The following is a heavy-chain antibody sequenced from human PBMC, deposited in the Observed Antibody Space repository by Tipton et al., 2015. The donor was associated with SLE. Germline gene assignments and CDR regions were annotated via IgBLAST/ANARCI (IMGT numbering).Heavy chain of an antibody. Sequence: TLSLTCSVSGGSISSGLNYWSWIRQPAGKGLEWIGRLHSSGSTKYNPSLNSRVTMSLDESKSQFSLTLSSVTAADTAVYHCARWAADSYMDVWGKGTTVTVSS. CDR3: ARWAADSYMDV. CDR2: LHSSGST. D-gene: IGHD6-13*01. CDR1: GGSISSGLNY. V-gene: IGHV4-61*02. J-gene: IGHJ6*03.